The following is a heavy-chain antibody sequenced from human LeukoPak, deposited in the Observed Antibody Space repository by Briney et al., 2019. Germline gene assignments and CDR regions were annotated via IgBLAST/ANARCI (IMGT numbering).Heavy chain of an antibody. J-gene: IGHJ4*02. V-gene: IGHV3-43*01. D-gene: IGHD3-10*01. Sequence: GGSLRLSCAASGLTFGDYTMNWVRQAPGKGLEWVALISRNGVATKYADSVRGRFTISRDNAKNSLYLQMNSLRAEDTALYYCAKGTVSGSYFLVDYWGQGTLVTVSS. CDR2: ISRNGVAT. CDR3: AKGTVSGSYFLVDY. CDR1: GLTFGDYT.